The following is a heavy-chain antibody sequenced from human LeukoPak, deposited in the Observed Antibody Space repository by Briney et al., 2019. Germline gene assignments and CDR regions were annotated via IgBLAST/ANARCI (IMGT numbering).Heavy chain of an antibody. CDR2: MYYSGGT. J-gene: IGHJ4*02. V-gene: IGHV4-59*01. Sequence: SETLSLTCTVSGGSINSYYWSWIRQPPGKGLEWIGHMYYSGGTNYNPSLKSRVTISVDTSKNQFPLKLSSVTAADTAVYYCTRRCKDAYTLYCFDYWGQGTLVTVSS. D-gene: IGHD5-24*01. CDR1: GGSINSYY. CDR3: TRRCKDAYTLYCFDY.